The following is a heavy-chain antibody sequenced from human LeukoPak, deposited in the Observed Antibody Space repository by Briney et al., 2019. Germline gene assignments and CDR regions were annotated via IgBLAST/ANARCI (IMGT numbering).Heavy chain of an antibody. D-gene: IGHD1-14*01. CDR3: ARGGTRRPSPFDY. V-gene: IGHV3-7*03. J-gene: IGHJ4*02. CDR2: IKQDGSER. Sequence: QPGGSLRLSCAASGFIFSSFWMSWVRQAPGKGPEWLANIKQDGSERNYVDSVKGRFTLSRDNTKNSVYLQMNSLRVDDTAIYYCARGGTRRPSPFDYWGQGILVTVSS. CDR1: GFIFSSFW.